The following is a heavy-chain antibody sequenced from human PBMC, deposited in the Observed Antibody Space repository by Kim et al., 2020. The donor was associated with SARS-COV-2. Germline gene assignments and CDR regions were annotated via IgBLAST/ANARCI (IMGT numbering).Heavy chain of an antibody. Sequence: SETLSLTCTVSGGSISSYYWSWIRQPPGKGLEWIGYIYYSGSTNYNPSLKSRVTISVDTSKNQFSLKLSSVTAADTAVYYCASYQYYYGSGSYSNWFDPWGQGTLVPVSS. V-gene: IGHV4-59*01. D-gene: IGHD3-10*01. CDR2: IYYSGST. CDR3: ASYQYYYGSGSYSNWFDP. CDR1: GGSISSYY. J-gene: IGHJ5*02.